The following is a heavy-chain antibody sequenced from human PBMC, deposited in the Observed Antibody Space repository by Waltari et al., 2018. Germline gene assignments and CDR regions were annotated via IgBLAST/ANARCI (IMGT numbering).Heavy chain of an antibody. D-gene: IGHD4-4*01. CDR2: IKDDGSEK. Sequence: EVHLVESGGGLVQPGGSMRLCCEAAGFNCSTYWMTWVRQAPGKGLEWLANIKDDGSEKNYVDSVKGRFTISRDNAKNSLYLQMNSLRAEDTAVYYCARDPHYSNFDYWGQGTLVTVSS. CDR3: ARDPHYSNFDY. J-gene: IGHJ4*02. V-gene: IGHV3-7*01. CDR1: GFNCSTYW.